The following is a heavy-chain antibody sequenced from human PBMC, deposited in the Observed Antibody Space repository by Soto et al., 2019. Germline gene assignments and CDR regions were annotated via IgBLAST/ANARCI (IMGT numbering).Heavy chain of an antibody. J-gene: IGHJ4*02. Sequence: SGGSLRLSCAASGFTFSSYSMNWVRQAPGKGLEWVSSISSSSNYIYYADSVKGRFTISRDNAKNSLYLQMNSLRAEDTAVYYCSRDGLRTVMGMSYFDYCGQGTLVTVSS. CDR2: ISSSSNYI. D-gene: IGHD4-4*01. V-gene: IGHV3-21*01. CDR3: SRDGLRTVMGMSYFDY. CDR1: GFTFSSYS.